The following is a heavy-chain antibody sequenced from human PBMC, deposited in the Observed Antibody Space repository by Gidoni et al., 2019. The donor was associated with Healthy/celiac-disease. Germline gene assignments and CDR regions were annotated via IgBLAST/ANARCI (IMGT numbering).Heavy chain of an antibody. CDR2: ISWDGGST. CDR1: GFTFDDYT. V-gene: IGHV3-43*01. Sequence: SSAASGFTFDDYTMHWVRQAPGKGLEWVSLISWDGGSTYYADSVKGRFTISRGNSKNSLYLQMNSLRTEDTALYYCAKDGGAGTSYFDYWGQGTLVTVSS. CDR3: AKDGGAGTSYFDY. J-gene: IGHJ4*02. D-gene: IGHD6-19*01.